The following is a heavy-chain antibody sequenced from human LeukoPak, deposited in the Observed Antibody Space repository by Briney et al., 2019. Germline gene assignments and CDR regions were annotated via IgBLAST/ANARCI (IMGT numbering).Heavy chain of an antibody. D-gene: IGHD6-19*01. Sequence: SETLSLTCTVSGGSISSGGYYWSWIRQHPGKGLEWIGYIYYSGSTNYNPSLKSRVTISVDTSKNQFSLKLSSVTAADTAVYYCARGSGWYKGDFDYWGQGTLVTVSS. CDR1: GGSISSGGYY. V-gene: IGHV4-61*08. J-gene: IGHJ4*02. CDR2: IYYSGST. CDR3: ARGSGWYKGDFDY.